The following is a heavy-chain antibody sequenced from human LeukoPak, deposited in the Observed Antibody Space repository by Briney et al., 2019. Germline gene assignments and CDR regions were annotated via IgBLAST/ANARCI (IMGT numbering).Heavy chain of an antibody. CDR2: IYSGGST. CDR3: ARTVYGDYEYYFDY. CDR1: GFTVSSNY. V-gene: IGHV3-66*02. J-gene: IGHJ4*02. D-gene: IGHD4-17*01. Sequence: GGSLRLSCAASGFTVSSNYMSWVRQAPGKGLEWVSVIYSGGSTYYADSVKGRFTISRDNSKNTLYLQMNSLRAEDTAVYYCARTVYGDYEYYFDYWGQGTLVTVSS.